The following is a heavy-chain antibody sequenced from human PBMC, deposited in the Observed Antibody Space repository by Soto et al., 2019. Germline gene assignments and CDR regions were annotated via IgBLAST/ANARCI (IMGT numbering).Heavy chain of an antibody. V-gene: IGHV3-7*05. CDR1: AFRFSNYW. CDR2: IGQDGSEK. D-gene: IGHD3-9*01. J-gene: IGHJ3*02. Sequence: GGSLRLSCTVSAFRFSNYWMSWVRQAPGKGLEWVAKIGQDGSEKYYADSVKDRFTISRDNTKNSLYLQMRSLRVEDTAVYYYARDDNFAFDMWGQGTMVTVSS. CDR3: ARDDNFAFDM.